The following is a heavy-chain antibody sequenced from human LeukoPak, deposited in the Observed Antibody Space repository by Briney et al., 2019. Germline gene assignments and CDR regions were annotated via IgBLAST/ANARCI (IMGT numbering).Heavy chain of an antibody. CDR3: VRPSGYDYLDLED. CDR2: FNPNSGDT. Sequence: GASVKVSCKASAYTFTGYYMHWVRQAPGQGLEWMGWFNPNSGDTIYAQNFQGRVTMTRDTSISTAYMELSRLRSDDTAVYYCVRPSGYDYLDLEDWGQGTLVTVSS. V-gene: IGHV1-2*02. CDR1: AYTFTGYY. D-gene: IGHD5-12*01. J-gene: IGHJ4*02.